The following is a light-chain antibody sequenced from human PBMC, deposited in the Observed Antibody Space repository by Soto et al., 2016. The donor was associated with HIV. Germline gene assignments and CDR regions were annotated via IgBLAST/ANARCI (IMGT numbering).Light chain of an antibody. CDR1: QSISTY. J-gene: IGKJ1*01. CDR3: QQSYSDPTWT. Sequence: DIQMTQSPSSLSASVGDRVTITCRASQSISTYLNWYQQKPGKAPKLLIHAASTLQSGVPSRFGGSGSGTDFTLTISSLQPEDFATYYCQQSYSDPTWTFGQGTKVEIK. CDR2: AAS. V-gene: IGKV1-39*01.